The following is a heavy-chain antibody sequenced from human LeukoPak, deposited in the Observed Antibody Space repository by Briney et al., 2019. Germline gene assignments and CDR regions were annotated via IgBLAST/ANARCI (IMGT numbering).Heavy chain of an antibody. Sequence: ASETLSLTCAASGVSISSSGYYWGWIRQPPGKGREWIGSIYYSGSTYYNPYPKSRVAISVDTSKNPFSLKLSSVTAADTAVYDGASPKGICLWFGELFAFDIWGQGTMVTVSS. CDR3: ASPKGICLWFGELFAFDI. CDR2: IYYSGST. CDR1: GVSISSSGYY. D-gene: IGHD3-10*01. V-gene: IGHV4-39*01. J-gene: IGHJ3*02.